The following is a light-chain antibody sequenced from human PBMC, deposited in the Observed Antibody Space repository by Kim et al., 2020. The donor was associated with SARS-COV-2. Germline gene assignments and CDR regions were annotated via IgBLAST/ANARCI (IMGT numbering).Light chain of an antibody. V-gene: IGLV3-1*01. CDR2: QDK. Sequence: PGQTASITSSGYEVVDEYVSVYQQKPGQAPVVVIYQDKQRPSGIPERFSGSNSGNTATLTISGTQAMDEADYYCQAWDSSTHNYVFGAGTKVTVL. CDR3: QAWDSSTHNYV. CDR1: EVVDEY. J-gene: IGLJ1*01.